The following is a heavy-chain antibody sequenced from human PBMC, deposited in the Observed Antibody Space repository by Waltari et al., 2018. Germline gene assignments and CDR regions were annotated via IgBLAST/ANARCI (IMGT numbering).Heavy chain of an antibody. CDR3: AKDRISYTQPIDY. CDR1: GFSFGSHA. Sequence: EVQLVEFGGGLVQPGGSLRLSCAASGFSFGSHAMNWVRQAPGKGLEWVSTSSGRGINTYYADSVKGRFTISRDNSKNTMYLQMNSLRAEDTAFYYCAKDRISYTQPIDYWGQGTLVTVSS. J-gene: IGHJ4*02. CDR2: SSGRGINT. D-gene: IGHD1-26*01. V-gene: IGHV3-23*04.